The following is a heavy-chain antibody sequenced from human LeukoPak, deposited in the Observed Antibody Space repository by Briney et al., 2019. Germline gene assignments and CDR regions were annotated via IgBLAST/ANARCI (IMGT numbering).Heavy chain of an antibody. CDR1: GLTFSSYD. V-gene: IGHV3-13*01. J-gene: IGHJ3*02. D-gene: IGHD1-1*01. Sequence: GGSLRLSCEASGLTFSSYDMHWVRQATGKGLEWVSSIGATGDTYYIDSVKGRFTISRENAKKSLYLQVSSLRVEDTAVYFCVLGAYWNDDKNAFHIWGPGTMVIVSS. CDR3: VLGAYWNDDKNAFHI. CDR2: IGATGDT.